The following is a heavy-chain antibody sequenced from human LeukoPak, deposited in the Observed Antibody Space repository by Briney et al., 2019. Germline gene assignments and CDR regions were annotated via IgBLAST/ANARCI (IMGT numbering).Heavy chain of an antibody. Sequence: PSETLSLTCTVSGGSISSGDYYWSWIRQPPGKGLEWIGYIYYSGSTYYNPSLKSRVTISVDTSKNQFSLKLSSVTAADTAVYYCARDRPDSGYSYGLNWFDPWGQGTLVTVSS. D-gene: IGHD5-18*01. CDR1: GGSISSGDYY. J-gene: IGHJ5*02. CDR3: ARDRPDSGYSYGLNWFDP. CDR2: IYYSGST. V-gene: IGHV4-30-4*01.